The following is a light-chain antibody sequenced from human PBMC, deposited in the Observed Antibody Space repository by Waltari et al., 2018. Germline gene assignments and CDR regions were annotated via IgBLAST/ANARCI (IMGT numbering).Light chain of an antibody. V-gene: IGKV1-39*01. CDR1: QSISSY. J-gene: IGKJ1*01. Sequence: DIQMTQSPSSLSASVGDRVTITCRASQSISSYLNWYQQKPGKAPKLLIYAASSLQSGVPSRLSGSGSGTDFTLTISSLQPEDFATYYCQQSYSTPWTFGKATKVEIK. CDR3: QQSYSTPWT. CDR2: AAS.